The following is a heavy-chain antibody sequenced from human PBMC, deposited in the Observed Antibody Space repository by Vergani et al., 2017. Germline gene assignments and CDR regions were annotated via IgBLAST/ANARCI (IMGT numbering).Heavy chain of an antibody. CDR3: AKARCIESCDMSNWLDS. CDR2: IKSDGSIT. Sequence: DVHLAESGGGFFQPGGSLRLSWSASGFSFKSYWMHWVRQVPGKGLLWVSRIKSDGSITAYADSVKGRFTISRDNAQNTLYLQMNSLRVEDTGVYYCAKARCIESCDMSNWLDSWGQGTLVTVSS. CDR1: GFSFKSYW. V-gene: IGHV3-74*03. D-gene: IGHD5/OR15-5a*01. J-gene: IGHJ5*01.